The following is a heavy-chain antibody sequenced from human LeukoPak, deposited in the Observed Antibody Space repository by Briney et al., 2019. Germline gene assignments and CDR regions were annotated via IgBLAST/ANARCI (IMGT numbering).Heavy chain of an antibody. J-gene: IGHJ4*02. CDR2: IIPILGIA. CDR1: GGTFSSYA. D-gene: IGHD5-18*01. V-gene: IGHV1-69*04. CDR3: AIRINIQLWLL. Sequence: SVKVSCKASGGTFSSYAISWVRQAPAQGLEWMGRIIPILGIANYAQKFQGRVTITADKSTSTAYMELSNLRSEDTAVYYCAIRINIQLWLLWGQGTLVTVS.